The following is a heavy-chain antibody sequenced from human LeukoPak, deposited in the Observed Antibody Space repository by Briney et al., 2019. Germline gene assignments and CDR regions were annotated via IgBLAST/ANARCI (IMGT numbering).Heavy chain of an antibody. D-gene: IGHD3-22*01. J-gene: IGHJ4*02. CDR1: GFTFSSYA. V-gene: IGHV3-23*01. Sequence: GGSLRLSCAASGFTFSSYAMNWVRQAPGKGLEWVSGISASGGSTYYADSVKGRFTISRDNSKNTLYLQMNSLRAEDTAVYYCAREDGSSGYYYTQLDYWGQGTLVTVSS. CDR3: AREDGSSGYYYTQLDY. CDR2: ISASGGST.